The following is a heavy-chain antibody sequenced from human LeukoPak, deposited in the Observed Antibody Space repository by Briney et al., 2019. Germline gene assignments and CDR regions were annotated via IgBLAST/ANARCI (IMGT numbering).Heavy chain of an antibody. CDR2: IYYSGST. J-gene: IGHJ5*02. D-gene: IGHD2-15*01. CDR1: GGSISSDY. V-gene: IGHV4-59*01. CDR3: ARTGLNLLGEFDA. Sequence: SETLSLTCTISGGSISSDYWSWIRQPPGKGLEWIGYIYYSGSTNYNPSLKSRVTISIDTSKNQFSLKLSSVTAADTAVYYCARTGLNLLGEFDAWGQGTLVTVST.